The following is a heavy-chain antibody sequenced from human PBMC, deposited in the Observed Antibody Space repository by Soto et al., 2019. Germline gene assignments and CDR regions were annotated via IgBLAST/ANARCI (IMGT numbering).Heavy chain of an antibody. Sequence: QVQLQESGPGLVKPSGTLSLTCAVSGGSISSSNWWSWVRQPPGKGLEWIGEIYHSGSTNYNPSLKSRATISSDKSKTQLSLKLSSVTAADTAVYYCARVRTSIAVAGTIDYWGQGTLVTVSS. CDR2: IYHSGST. D-gene: IGHD6-19*01. CDR3: ARVRTSIAVAGTIDY. CDR1: GGSISSSNW. J-gene: IGHJ4*02. V-gene: IGHV4-4*02.